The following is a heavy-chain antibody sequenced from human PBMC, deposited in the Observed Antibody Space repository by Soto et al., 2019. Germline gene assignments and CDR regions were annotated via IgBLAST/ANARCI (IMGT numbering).Heavy chain of an antibody. CDR2: ISPYSGNT. J-gene: IGHJ6*02. CDR1: GYIFVHYG. V-gene: IGHV1-18*01. D-gene: IGHD3-16*01. Sequence: QVQLVQSGDEVRKPGSSVKVSCKASGYIFVHYGIAWVRQAPGQGLEWMGWISPYSGNTHYASKVQGRLTMTTDTSKRTAYRDLASLTSDDTALYYFAMVDNYVTTTPLDVWGQGPTVTVSS. CDR3: AMVDNYVTTTPLDV.